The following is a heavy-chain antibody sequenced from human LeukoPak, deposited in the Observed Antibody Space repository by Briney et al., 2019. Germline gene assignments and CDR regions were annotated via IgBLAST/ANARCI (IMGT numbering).Heavy chain of an antibody. Sequence: GGSLRLSCAASGFTFTSYGMHWVRQAPGKGLEWVAVIWYDGSNKYNTDSVKGRFTISRDNSKNTLYLQMNSLSAEDTAVYYCVRTFLTGDDYKVGYFDHRGQGTLVTVSS. D-gene: IGHD5-24*01. V-gene: IGHV3-33*01. CDR3: VRTFLTGDDYKVGYFDH. CDR2: IWYDGSNK. J-gene: IGHJ4*02. CDR1: GFTFTSYG.